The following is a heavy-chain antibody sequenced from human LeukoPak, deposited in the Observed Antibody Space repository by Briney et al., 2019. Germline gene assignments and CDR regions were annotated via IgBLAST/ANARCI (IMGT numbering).Heavy chain of an antibody. D-gene: IGHD2-21*01. V-gene: IGHV3-23*01. J-gene: IGHJ4*02. Sequence: GGSLRLSCAASGFTFSSYAMSWVRQAPGKGLEWVSGISGSGGSTYYADSAKGRFTISRDNSKNTLYLQMNSLRAEDTALYYCAKDNCGGDRYLSNYYFDYWGQGTLVTVSS. CDR2: ISGSGGST. CDR1: GFTFSSYA. CDR3: AKDNCGGDRYLSNYYFDY.